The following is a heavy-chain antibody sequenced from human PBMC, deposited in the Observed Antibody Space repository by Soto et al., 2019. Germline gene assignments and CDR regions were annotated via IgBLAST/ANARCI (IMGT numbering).Heavy chain of an antibody. Sequence: EASVKVSCEASGYTFTSYYMHWVRQAPGQGLEWMGIINPSGGSTSYAQKFQGRVTMTSDTSTSTVYMELSSLRSEDTAVYYCARNLRKQWSFPPPRHYYYGMDVWAQGTTVTVSS. CDR3: ARNLRKQWSFPPPRHYYYGMDV. CDR2: INPSGGST. V-gene: IGHV1-46*01. J-gene: IGHJ6*02. CDR1: GYTFTSYY. D-gene: IGHD2-8*01.